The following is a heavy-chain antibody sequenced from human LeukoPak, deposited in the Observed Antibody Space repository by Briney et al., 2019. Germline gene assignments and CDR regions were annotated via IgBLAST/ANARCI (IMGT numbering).Heavy chain of an antibody. Sequence: PGGSLRLSCAASGFTFSSYATSWARQAPGKGLEWVSIICGSGGTTYYADSVKGRFTISRDNSKNTLYLQMNSLRAEDTALYYCAKGRHTSCYSSIDTWGQGTLVTVSS. D-gene: IGHD2-2*02. J-gene: IGHJ5*02. V-gene: IGHV3-23*01. CDR1: GFTFSSYA. CDR2: ICGSGGTT. CDR3: AKGRHTSCYSSIDT.